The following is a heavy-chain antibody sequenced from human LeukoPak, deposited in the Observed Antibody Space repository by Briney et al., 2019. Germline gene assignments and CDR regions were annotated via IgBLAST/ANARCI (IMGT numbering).Heavy chain of an antibody. CDR2: ISYDGNNK. CDR3: AIWYTSSWSFDY. Sequence: GGSLRLSCAASGFTFSHHAMHWVRRSPGKGLEWAAVISYDGNNKYYANSVKGRFTISRDNSKNTLYLQMSSLRAEDTAVYYCAIWYTSSWSFDYWGQGTLVSVSS. J-gene: IGHJ4*02. CDR1: GFTFSHHA. D-gene: IGHD6-13*01. V-gene: IGHV3-30*03.